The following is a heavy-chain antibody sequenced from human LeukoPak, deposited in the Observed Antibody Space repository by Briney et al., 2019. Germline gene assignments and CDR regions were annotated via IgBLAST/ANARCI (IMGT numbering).Heavy chain of an antibody. Sequence: GGSLRLSCAASGFTFSSYAMHWARQAPGKGLEWVAVISYDGSNKYYADSVKGRFTISRDNSKNTLYLQMNSLRAEDTAVYYCARDHGDYVSYYYYGMDVWGQGTTVTVSS. J-gene: IGHJ6*02. CDR3: ARDHGDYVSYYYYGMDV. V-gene: IGHV3-30-3*01. CDR1: GFTFSSYA. CDR2: ISYDGSNK. D-gene: IGHD4-17*01.